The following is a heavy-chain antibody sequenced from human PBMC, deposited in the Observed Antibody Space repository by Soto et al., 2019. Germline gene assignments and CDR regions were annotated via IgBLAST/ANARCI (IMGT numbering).Heavy chain of an antibody. CDR2: ISYDGSNK. V-gene: IGHV3-30*18. D-gene: IGHD3-22*01. J-gene: IGHJ6*02. Sequence: QVQLVESGGGVVQPGRSLRLSCAASGFTFSSYGMHWVRQAPGKGLEWVAVISYDGSNKYYADSVKGRFTISRDNSKNTLYLQMNSRRAEDTAVYYCAKEKGYYYDSSGSSYYYYGMDVWGQGTTVTVSS. CDR3: AKEKGYYYDSSGSSYYYYGMDV. CDR1: GFTFSSYG.